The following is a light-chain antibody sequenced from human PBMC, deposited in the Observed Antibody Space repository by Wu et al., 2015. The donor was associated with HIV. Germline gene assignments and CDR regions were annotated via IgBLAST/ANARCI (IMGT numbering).Light chain of an antibody. CDR3: QQYGRSPWT. Sequence: EIVLTQSPDTLSLSPGERVTLSCRASQTVGADYLAWYQQKPGQAPRLLIYGASNRATGVPDRFSGSGSGTDFTLTISRLEPEDFAVYYCQQYGRSPWTFGQGTKVEIK. V-gene: IGKV3-20*01. J-gene: IGKJ1*01. CDR1: QTVGADY. CDR2: GAS.